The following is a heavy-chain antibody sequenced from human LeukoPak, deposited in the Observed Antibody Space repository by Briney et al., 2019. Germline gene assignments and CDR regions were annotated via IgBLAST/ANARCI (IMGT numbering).Heavy chain of an antibody. J-gene: IGHJ4*02. D-gene: IGHD6-19*01. Sequence: PGGSLRLSCAASGFTFSSYSMNWVRQAPGKGLEWVSAIINSGGITYYADSVKGRFTISRDNAKNSLYLQMNSLRVEDTAVYYCARDSGSVAADSWGQGTLVTVSS. V-gene: IGHV3-21*04. CDR1: GFTFSSYS. CDR2: IINSGGIT. CDR3: ARDSGSVAADS.